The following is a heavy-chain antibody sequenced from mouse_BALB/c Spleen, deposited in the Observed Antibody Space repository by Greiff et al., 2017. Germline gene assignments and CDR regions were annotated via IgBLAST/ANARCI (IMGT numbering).Heavy chain of an antibody. CDR3: ARSALWITAVVADDYDAMDY. CDR2: INPSTGYT. Sequence: QVQLQQSGAELAKPGASVKMSCTASGYTFTSYWMHWVKQRPGQGLEWIGYINPSTGYTEYNQKFKVKATLTADNPSSTAYMQLSSLTSEDSAVYYCARSALWITAVVADDYDAMDYWGQGTSVTVSA. V-gene: IGHV1-7*01. CDR1: GYTFTSYW. D-gene: IGHD1-1*01. J-gene: IGHJ4*01.